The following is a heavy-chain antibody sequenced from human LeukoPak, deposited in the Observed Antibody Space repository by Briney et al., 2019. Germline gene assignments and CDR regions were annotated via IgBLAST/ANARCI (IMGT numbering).Heavy chain of an antibody. Sequence: ASVKVSCKASGYTFTGYYVHWVRQAPGQGLEWMGRINPNSGGTNYAQKFQGRVTMTRDTSISTAYMELSRLRSDDTAVYYCARDLRGDGYNADYWGQGTLVTVSS. V-gene: IGHV1-2*06. CDR1: GYTFTGYY. CDR2: INPNSGGT. D-gene: IGHD5-24*01. CDR3: ARDLRGDGYNADY. J-gene: IGHJ4*02.